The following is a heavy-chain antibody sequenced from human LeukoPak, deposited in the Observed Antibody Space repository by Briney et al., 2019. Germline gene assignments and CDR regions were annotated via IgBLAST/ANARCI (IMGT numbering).Heavy chain of an antibody. J-gene: IGHJ6*03. D-gene: IGHD3-10*01. V-gene: IGHV1-2*02. Sequence: ASVKVSCKASGYTFTGYYMHWVRQAPGQGLEWMGWINPNSGGTNYAQKFQGRVTMTRDTSISTAYMELSRLRSDDTAVYYCARVRGSGSFGYMDVWGKGTTVTVSS. CDR2: INPNSGGT. CDR3: ARVRGSGSFGYMDV. CDR1: GYTFTGYY.